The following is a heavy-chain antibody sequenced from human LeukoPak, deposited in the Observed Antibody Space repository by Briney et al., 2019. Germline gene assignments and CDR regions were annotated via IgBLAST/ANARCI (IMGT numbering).Heavy chain of an antibody. D-gene: IGHD5-12*01. CDR2: INHSGST. V-gene: IGHV4-34*01. J-gene: IGHJ4*02. CDR3: ARSGYSGYAIDY. CDR1: GGSFSGYY. Sequence: SETLSLTCAVYGGSFSGYYWSWIRQPPGKGLEWIGEINHSGSTNYNPSLKSRVTISVDTSKNQFSLKLSSVTAADTAVYYCARSGYSGYAIDYWGQGTLVTVSS.